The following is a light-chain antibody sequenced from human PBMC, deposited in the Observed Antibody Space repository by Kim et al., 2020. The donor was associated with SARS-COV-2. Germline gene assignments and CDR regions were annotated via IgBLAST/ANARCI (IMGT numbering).Light chain of an antibody. V-gene: IGLV1-44*01. CDR2: NNN. Sequence: PGHRVTISCSGSSSNIGSDTVNWYQQLPRTAPKLLIYNNNQRPSGVPDRFSGSKSGTSASLAISGLQSEDEADYYCAAWDDGVWVFGGGTQLTVL. CDR3: AAWDDGVWV. CDR1: SSNIGSDT. J-gene: IGLJ3*02.